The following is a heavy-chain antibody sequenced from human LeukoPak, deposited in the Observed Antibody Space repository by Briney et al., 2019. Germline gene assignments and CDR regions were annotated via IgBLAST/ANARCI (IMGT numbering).Heavy chain of an antibody. CDR2: INPSGGST. V-gene: IGHV1-46*01. J-gene: IGHJ3*02. CDR3: ARALDCTNGVCFGDDAFDI. Sequence: ASVKVSCKASGYTFTSYYMHWVRQAPGQGLEWMGIINPSGGSTSYAQKFQSRVTMTRDTSTSTVYMELSSLRSEDTAVYYCARALDCTNGVCFGDDAFDIWGQGTMVTVSS. CDR1: GYTFTSYY. D-gene: IGHD2-8*01.